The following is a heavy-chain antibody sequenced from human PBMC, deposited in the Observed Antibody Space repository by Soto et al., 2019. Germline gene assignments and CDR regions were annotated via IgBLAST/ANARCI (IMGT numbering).Heavy chain of an antibody. V-gene: IGHV4-39*01. CDR1: GGSISSSSYY. CDR3: ARHLEGEDIVVVPAAPPDWFDP. Sequence: SETLSLTCTVSGGSISSSSYYWGWIRQPPGKGLEWIGSIYYSGSTYYNPSLKSRVTISVDTSKNQFSLKLSSVTAADTAVYYCARHLEGEDIVVVPAAPPDWFDPWGQGTLVTVSS. D-gene: IGHD2-2*01. J-gene: IGHJ5*02. CDR2: IYYSGST.